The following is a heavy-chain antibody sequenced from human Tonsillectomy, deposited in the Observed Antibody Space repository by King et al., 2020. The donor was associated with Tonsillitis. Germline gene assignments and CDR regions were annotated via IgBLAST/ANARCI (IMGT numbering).Heavy chain of an antibody. CDR2: MNSNSGDT. CDR3: ARDLNLGPDY. V-gene: IGHV1-8*01. D-gene: IGHD1-20*01. CDR1: GYTFTSYD. J-gene: IGHJ4*02. Sequence: QLVQSGAEVKKPGASVKVSCKASGYTFTSYDINWVRQATGQGLEWIGRMNSNSGDTDFAQKFQGRVTMTRTTSISTAYMELDSLRSEDTAVYYCARDLNLGPDYWGQGTLVTVSS.